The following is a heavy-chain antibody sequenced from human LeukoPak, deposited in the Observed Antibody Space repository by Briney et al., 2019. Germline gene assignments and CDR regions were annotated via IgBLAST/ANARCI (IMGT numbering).Heavy chain of an antibody. CDR3: ARVTNTLYDSSGYWGGDFDY. J-gene: IGHJ4*02. CDR1: GGSISSSSYY. CDR2: IYYSGST. Sequence: SETLSLTCTVSGGSISSSSYYWGWIRQPPGEGLEWIGSIYYSGSTYYNPSLKSRVTISVDTSKNQFSLKLSSVTAADTAVYYCARVTNTLYDSSGYWGGDFDYWGQGTLVTVSS. D-gene: IGHD3-22*01. V-gene: IGHV4-39*07.